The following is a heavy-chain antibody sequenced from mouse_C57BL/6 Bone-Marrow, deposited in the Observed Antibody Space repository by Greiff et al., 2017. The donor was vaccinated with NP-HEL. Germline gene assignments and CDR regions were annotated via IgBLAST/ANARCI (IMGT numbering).Heavy chain of an antibody. CDR2: ISSKSNNSAS. V-gene: IGHV10-1*01. J-gene: IGHJ2*01. Sequence: EVQLVESGGGLVQPKASLKLSCAASGFTFTTYAMHWVRQAPGQGLEWVARISSKSNNSASNHADSLKARFTTSKAASESILYLQMNNLKTGDTAVDYGVRQGYDGYYLDYGGRGTALTVSA. CDR1: GFTFTTYA. D-gene: IGHD2-3*01. CDR3: VRQGYDGYYLDY.